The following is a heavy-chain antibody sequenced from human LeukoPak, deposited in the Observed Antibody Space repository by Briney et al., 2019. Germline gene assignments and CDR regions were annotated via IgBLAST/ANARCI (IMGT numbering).Heavy chain of an antibody. CDR1: GGTFSSYA. D-gene: IGHD3-22*01. Sequence: SVKVSCKASGGTFSSYAISWVRQAPGQGLEWMGRIIPILGIANYAQKFQGRVTITADKSTSTAYMELSSLRSEDTAVYYCARGYDSSGYCFDYWGQGTLVTVSS. CDR3: ARGYDSSGYCFDY. V-gene: IGHV1-69*04. J-gene: IGHJ4*02. CDR2: IIPILGIA.